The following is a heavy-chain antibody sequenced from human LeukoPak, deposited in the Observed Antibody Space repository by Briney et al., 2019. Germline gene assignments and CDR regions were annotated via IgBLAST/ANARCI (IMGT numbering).Heavy chain of an antibody. J-gene: IGHJ4*02. CDR3: ARQTAMGRSGDY. D-gene: IGHD5-18*01. CDR1: GYSFTSYW. Sequence: HGESLKISCKASGYSFTSYWIGRVRQMPGKGLEWMGIIDPSDSETRYTPSFQGQVTISVDKSLTTVDLQWNSLKASDTAMYYCARQTAMGRSGDYWGQGTLVTVSS. V-gene: IGHV5-51*01. CDR2: IDPSDSET.